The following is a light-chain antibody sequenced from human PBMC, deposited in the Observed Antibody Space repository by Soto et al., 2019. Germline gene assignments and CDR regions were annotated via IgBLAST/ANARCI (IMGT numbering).Light chain of an antibody. V-gene: IGKV1-39*01. J-gene: IGKJ1*01. CDR3: QQSYSNTQT. CDR2: VPS. Sequence: DIRMTHSRSSLSASVGDIVTTTCRASQSISTYLNWYQQKPGKAPKLLTLVPSTLPSGVPSRFSGSGSGTDFTLTISSLQPEDFATYYCQQSYSNTQTLRQGTKVDIK. CDR1: QSISTY.